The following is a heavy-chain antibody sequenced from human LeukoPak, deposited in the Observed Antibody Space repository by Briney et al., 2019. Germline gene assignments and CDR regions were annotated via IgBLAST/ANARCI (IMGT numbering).Heavy chain of an antibody. CDR2: INHSGST. Sequence: SETLSLTCTVSGGSIGSYYWSWIRQPPGKGLEWIGEINHSGSTNYNPSLKSRVTISVDTSKNQFSLKLSSVTAADTAVYYCARVSWGSGNDAFDIWGQGTMVTVSS. J-gene: IGHJ3*02. V-gene: IGHV4-34*01. CDR3: ARVSWGSGNDAFDI. D-gene: IGHD3-10*01. CDR1: GGSIGSYY.